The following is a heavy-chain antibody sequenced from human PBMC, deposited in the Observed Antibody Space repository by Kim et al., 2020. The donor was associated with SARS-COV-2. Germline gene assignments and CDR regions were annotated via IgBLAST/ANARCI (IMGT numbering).Heavy chain of an antibody. J-gene: IGHJ4*02. V-gene: IGHV3-30-3*01. D-gene: IGHD3-22*01. CDR1: GFTFSSYA. CDR3: ARGSYYYDSSAIGGYFDY. Sequence: GGSLRLSCAASGFTFSSYAMHWVRQAPGKGLEWVAVISYDGSNKYYADSVKGRFTISRDNSKNTLYLQMNSLRAEDTAVYYCARGSYYYDSSAIGGYFDYWGQGTLVTVSS. CDR2: ISYDGSNK.